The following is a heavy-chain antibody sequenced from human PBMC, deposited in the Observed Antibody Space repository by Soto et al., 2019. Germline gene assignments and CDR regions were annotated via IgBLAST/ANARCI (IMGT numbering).Heavy chain of an antibody. V-gene: IGHV1-69*13. J-gene: IGHJ4*02. CDR3: VTSSVFGLTGYYRPSY. CDR1: GGTFSSYA. Sequence: SVKVSCKASGGTFSSYAISWVRQAPGQGSDQWGLEWMGGIIPIFGTANYAQKFQGRGTITADESTSTAYMELSSLRSEDTAVYYCVTSSVFGLTGYYRPSYWGQGTLVTVSS. CDR2: IIPIFGTA. D-gene: IGHD3-9*01.